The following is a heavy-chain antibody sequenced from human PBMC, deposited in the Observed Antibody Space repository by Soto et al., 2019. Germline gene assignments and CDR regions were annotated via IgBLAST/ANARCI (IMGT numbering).Heavy chain of an antibody. CDR1: GYTFTVYA. V-gene: IGHV1-3*01. J-gene: IGHJ3*02. D-gene: IGHD2-15*01. CDR2: INAGNGNT. Sequence: QVQLVQSGAEVKKPGASVKLSCKASGYTFTVYAMHWVRQAPGQGLEWMGWINAGNGNTKYSQRFQGRVTITWDTSASTAYMELSSLRSEDTAVYYCARDAGYCSGGSCFIDAFDIWGQGTMVTVSS. CDR3: ARDAGYCSGGSCFIDAFDI.